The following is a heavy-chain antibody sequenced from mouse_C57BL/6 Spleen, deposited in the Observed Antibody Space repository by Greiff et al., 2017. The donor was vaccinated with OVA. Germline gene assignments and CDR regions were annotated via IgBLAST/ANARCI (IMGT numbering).Heavy chain of an antibody. Sequence: VQLQQSGAELVRPGTSVKVSCKASGYAFTNYLIEWVKQRPGQGLEWIGVINPGSGGTNYNEKFKGKATLTADKSSSTAYMQLSSLTSEDSAVYCCARPNWDRYFDVWGTGTTVTVSS. CDR1: GYAFTNYL. V-gene: IGHV1-54*01. D-gene: IGHD4-1*01. J-gene: IGHJ1*03. CDR2: INPGSGGT. CDR3: ARPNWDRYFDV.